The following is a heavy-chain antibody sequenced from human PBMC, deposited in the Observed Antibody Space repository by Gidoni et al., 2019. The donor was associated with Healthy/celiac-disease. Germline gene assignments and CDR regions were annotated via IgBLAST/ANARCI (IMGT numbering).Heavy chain of an antibody. CDR1: GFTFSCSA. CDR2: ISGSGGST. Sequence: EVQLLESGGGLVQRGGSLILSCAASGFTFSCSAMSWFRQAPGKGLEWVSAISGSGGSTYYADSVKGRFTISRDNSKNTLYLQMNSLRAEDTAVYYCATIHWVLRFLEWLSSYDAFDIWGQGTMVTVSS. D-gene: IGHD3-3*01. V-gene: IGHV3-23*01. CDR3: ATIHWVLRFLEWLSSYDAFDI. J-gene: IGHJ3*02.